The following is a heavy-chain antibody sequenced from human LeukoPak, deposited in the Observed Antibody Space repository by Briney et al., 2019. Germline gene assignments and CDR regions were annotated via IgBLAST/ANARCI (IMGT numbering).Heavy chain of an antibody. J-gene: IGHJ4*02. CDR3: ARPSSWIQPNYFDY. CDR2: ISYDGSDK. CDR1: GFTFSSYG. D-gene: IGHD6-13*01. Sequence: GRSLRLSCAASGFTFSSYGMHWVRQAPGKGLEWVAVISYDGSDKYYADSVKGRFTISRDNSKNTLYLQMNSLRAEDTAVYYCARPSSWIQPNYFDYWGQGTLVTVSS. V-gene: IGHV3-30*03.